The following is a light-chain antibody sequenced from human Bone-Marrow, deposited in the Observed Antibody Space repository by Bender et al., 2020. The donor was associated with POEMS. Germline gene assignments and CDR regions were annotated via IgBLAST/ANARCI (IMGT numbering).Light chain of an antibody. Sequence: QSALTQPASVSESPGQSITISCTGSSSDVGGYDYVSWYQQHQGKAPKLMIYDVSNRPSGVSDRFSGSKSGNTASLTIFGLQAEDEADYYCSSYSSSSTMWLFGGGTKLTVL. CDR3: SSYSSSSTMWL. J-gene: IGLJ3*02. CDR1: SSDVGGYDY. CDR2: DVS. V-gene: IGLV2-14*01.